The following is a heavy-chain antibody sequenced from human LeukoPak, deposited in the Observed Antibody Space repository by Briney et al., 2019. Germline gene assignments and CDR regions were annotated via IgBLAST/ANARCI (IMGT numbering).Heavy chain of an antibody. CDR3: ARGSQVDDFWSGYRAPLDY. CDR2: IYYSGSA. D-gene: IGHD3-3*01. Sequence: KTSETLSLTCTVSGGSISSYYWSWIRQPPGKGLEWIGTIYYSGSAYYNPSLKTQVTISVDTSKNQFSLKLSSVTAADTAVYFCARGSQVDDFWSGYRAPLDYWGQGTLVTVSS. CDR1: GGSISSYY. V-gene: IGHV4-59*04. J-gene: IGHJ4*02.